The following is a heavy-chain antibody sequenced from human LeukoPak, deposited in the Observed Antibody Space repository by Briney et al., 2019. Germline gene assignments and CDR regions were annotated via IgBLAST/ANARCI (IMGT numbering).Heavy chain of an antibody. CDR1: GYTFSGYD. D-gene: IGHD1-26*01. Sequence: GDSVKVSCKASGYTFSGYDINWVRQAPGQGLEWMGWISAYNGNTNYAQKLQGRVTMTTDTSTSTVYMELRSLRSDDTAVYYCARAVGWELLRAVDYWGQGTLVTVSS. V-gene: IGHV1-18*01. J-gene: IGHJ4*02. CDR2: ISAYNGNT. CDR3: ARAVGWELLRAVDY.